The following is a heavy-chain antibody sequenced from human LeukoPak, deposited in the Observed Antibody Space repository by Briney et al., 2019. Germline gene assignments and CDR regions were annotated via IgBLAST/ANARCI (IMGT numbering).Heavy chain of an antibody. Sequence: SVKVSCKASGGTFSSYDISWVRQAPGQGLEWMGGIIPMLGTPNYAQKFQGRVTITADKSTSTAYMDLSSLRSEDTAVYYCASGTTDIVVVPATLRNYYFDYWGQGTLVTVSS. CDR3: ASGTTDIVVVPATLRNYYFDY. CDR2: IIPMLGTP. CDR1: GGTFSSYD. D-gene: IGHD2-2*01. J-gene: IGHJ4*02. V-gene: IGHV1-69*06.